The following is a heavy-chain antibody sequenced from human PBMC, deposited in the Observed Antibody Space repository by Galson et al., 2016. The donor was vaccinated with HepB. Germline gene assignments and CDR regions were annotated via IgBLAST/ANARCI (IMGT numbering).Heavy chain of an antibody. CDR3: ARSVSLGRSIDY. D-gene: IGHD5/OR15-5a*01. CDR2: IYPADSDT. CDR1: GYSFSNYW. J-gene: IGHJ4*02. Sequence: QSGAEVKKPGDSLKISCKGSGYSFSNYWIAWVRQMPGKGLEWMGMIYPADSDTRYSSSFQGQVTFSVDKSIDTAFLHWSSLQASDTAMFFCARSVSLGRSIDYWGQGTLVTVSS. V-gene: IGHV5-51*01.